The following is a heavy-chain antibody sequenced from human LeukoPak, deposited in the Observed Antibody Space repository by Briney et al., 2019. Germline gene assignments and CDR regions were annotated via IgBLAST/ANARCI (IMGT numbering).Heavy chain of an antibody. D-gene: IGHD6-13*01. V-gene: IGHV1-8*01. CDR3: ARGPGDSSSWYRVYYYYYYGMDV. CDR2: MNPNSGNT. CDR1: GYTFTSYD. Sequence: EASVKVSCKASGYTFTSYDIKWVRQATGQGLEWMGWMNPNSGNTGYAQKFQGRVTMTRNTSISTAYMELSSLRSEDTAVYYCARGPGDSSSWYRVYYYYYYGMDVWGQGTTVTVSS. J-gene: IGHJ6*02.